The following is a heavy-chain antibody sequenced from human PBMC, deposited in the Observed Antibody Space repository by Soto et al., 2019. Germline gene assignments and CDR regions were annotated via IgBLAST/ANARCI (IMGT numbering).Heavy chain of an antibody. CDR3: ATAGRKPQWPPDVDYYDSSGYYRL. V-gene: IGHV1-24*01. CDR1: GYTLTELS. J-gene: IGHJ4*02. CDR2: FDPEDGET. Sequence: ASVKVSCKVSGYTLTELSMHWVRQAPGKGLEWMGGFDPEDGETIYAQKFQGRVTMTEDTSTDTAYMELSSLRSEDTAVYYCATAGRKPQWPPDVDYYDSSGYYRLWGQGTLVTVSS. D-gene: IGHD3-22*01.